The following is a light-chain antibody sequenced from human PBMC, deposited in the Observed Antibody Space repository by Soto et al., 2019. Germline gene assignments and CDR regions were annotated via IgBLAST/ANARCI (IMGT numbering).Light chain of an antibody. Sequence: QSVLTQPPSVSGAPGQRVTISCTGSXXNIGAGYDVPWYQQLPGTAPKLLLYGNSNRPSGVPDRFSGSKSGTSASLAITGLQAEDEADYYCQSYDSSLSGSVFGGGTKLTVL. J-gene: IGLJ3*02. V-gene: IGLV1-40*01. CDR1: XXNIGAGYD. CDR3: QSYDSSLSGSV. CDR2: GNS.